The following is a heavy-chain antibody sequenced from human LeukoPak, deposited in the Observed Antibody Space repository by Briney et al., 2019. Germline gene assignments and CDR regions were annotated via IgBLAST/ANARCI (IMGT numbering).Heavy chain of an antibody. CDR3: AREDYDDNGWYFDL. Sequence: GGSLRLSCAASGFTFSSHWMHWVRQAPGKGLVWVSRINRDGSSKTYADSVKGRFTISRDNAKNTLYVQMNSLRAEDTAVYYCAREDYDDNGWYFDLWGRGTLVTVSS. J-gene: IGHJ2*01. CDR1: GFTFSSHW. V-gene: IGHV3-74*01. D-gene: IGHD4-17*01. CDR2: INRDGSSK.